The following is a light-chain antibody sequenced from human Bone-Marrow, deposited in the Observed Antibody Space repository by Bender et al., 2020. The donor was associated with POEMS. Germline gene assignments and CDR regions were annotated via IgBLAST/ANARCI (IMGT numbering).Light chain of an antibody. Sequence: QSALTQPASVSGSPGQSITISCTGTGSDVGGYDYVSWYQQHPGKAPKLMIYDVSNRPSGVSNRFSGSKSGNTASLTISGLQAEDEAHYYCQSYDNGLNGWVFGGGTKLTVL. CDR3: QSYDNGLNGWV. CDR1: GSDVGGYDY. V-gene: IGLV2-14*03. J-gene: IGLJ3*02. CDR2: DVS.